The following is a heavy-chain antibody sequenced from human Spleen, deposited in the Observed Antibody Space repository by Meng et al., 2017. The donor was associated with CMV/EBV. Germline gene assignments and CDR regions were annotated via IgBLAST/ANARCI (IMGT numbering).Heavy chain of an antibody. D-gene: IGHD2-2*01. CDR1: GGTFSSYA. J-gene: IGHJ6*02. CDR3: ARGSGDIVVVPVAGYYYYGMDV. V-gene: IGHV1-69*10. CDR2: IIPILGIA. Sequence: SVKVSCKASGGTFSSYAISWVRQAPGQGLEWMGGIIPILGIANYAQKFQGRVTITADKSTSTAYMELSSLRSEDTAVYYCARGSGDIVVVPVAGYYYYGMDVWGQGTTVTVSS.